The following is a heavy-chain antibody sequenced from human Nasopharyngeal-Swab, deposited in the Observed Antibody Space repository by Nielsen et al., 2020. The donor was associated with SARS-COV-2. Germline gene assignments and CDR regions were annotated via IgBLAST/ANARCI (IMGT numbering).Heavy chain of an antibody. CDR3: ARDPVSGGSYPSYYYYGMDV. CDR2: ISSSSSYI. Sequence: GGSLRLSCAASGFTFSSYSVNWVRQAPGKGLEWVSSISSSSSYIYYADSVKGRFTISRDNAKNSLYLQMNSLRAEDTAVYYCARDPVSGGSYPSYYYYGMDVWGQGTTVTVSS. J-gene: IGHJ6*02. D-gene: IGHD1-26*01. V-gene: IGHV3-21*01. CDR1: GFTFSSYS.